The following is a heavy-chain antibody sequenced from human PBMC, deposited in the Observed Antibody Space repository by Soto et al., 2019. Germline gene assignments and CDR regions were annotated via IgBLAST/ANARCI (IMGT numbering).Heavy chain of an antibody. Sequence: ASVKVSCKASGYTFTGYYMHWVRQAPGQGLEWMGWINPNSGGTNYAQKFQGRVTMTRDTSISTAYMELSRLRSDDTAVYYCARAYHHYVSHAFDIWGQGTMVTVSS. V-gene: IGHV1-2*02. CDR1: GYTFTGYY. J-gene: IGHJ3*02. D-gene: IGHD3-10*02. CDR2: INPNSGGT. CDR3: ARAYHHYVSHAFDI.